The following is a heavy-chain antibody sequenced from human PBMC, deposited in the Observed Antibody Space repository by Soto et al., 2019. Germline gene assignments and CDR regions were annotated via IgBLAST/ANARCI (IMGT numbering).Heavy chain of an antibody. CDR1: GGSISSYY. D-gene: IGHD3-3*01. J-gene: IGHJ4*02. V-gene: IGHV4-59*01. Sequence: SETLSLTCTVSGGSISSYYWSWIRQPPGKGLEWIGYIYYSGSTNYNPSLKSRVTISVDTSKNQFSLKLSSVTAADTAVYYCAGCYDFWSGYYDWGQGTLVTVS. CDR3: AGCYDFWSGYYD. CDR2: IYYSGST.